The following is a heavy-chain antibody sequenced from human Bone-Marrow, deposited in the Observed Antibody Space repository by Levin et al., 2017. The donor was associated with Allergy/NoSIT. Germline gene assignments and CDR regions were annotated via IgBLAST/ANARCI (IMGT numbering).Heavy chain of an antibody. V-gene: IGHV4-31*03. CDR1: GDSISIGGYY. J-gene: IGHJ4*02. D-gene: IGHD1-1*01. CDR2: IYHDGGT. CDR3: ARELIQRGFDY. Sequence: SETLSLTCTVSGDSISIGGYYWTWTRQHPGRGLEWIGYIYHDGGTYYNPSLKSRVIISMDTSKNQFSLKVSSVTAADTAVYYCARELIQRGFDYWGQGTLVTVSS.